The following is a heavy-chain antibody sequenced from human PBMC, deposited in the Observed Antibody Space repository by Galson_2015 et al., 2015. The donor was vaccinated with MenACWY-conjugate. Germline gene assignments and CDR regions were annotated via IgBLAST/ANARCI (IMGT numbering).Heavy chain of an antibody. CDR2: ISAYNGNT. V-gene: IGHV1-18*04. Sequence: SVKVSCKASGSTFTSYGISWVRQAPGQGLEWMGWISAYNGNTNYAQKLQGRVTMTTDTSTGTAYMELRSLRSDDTAVYYCAREGRDCSGGSCYRVGAFDIWGQGTMVTVSS. CDR3: AREGRDCSGGSCYRVGAFDI. D-gene: IGHD2-15*01. CDR1: GSTFTSYG. J-gene: IGHJ3*02.